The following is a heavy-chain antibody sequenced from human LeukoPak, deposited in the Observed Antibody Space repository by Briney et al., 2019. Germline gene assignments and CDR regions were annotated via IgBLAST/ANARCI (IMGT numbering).Heavy chain of an antibody. CDR1: GGSISSYY. D-gene: IGHD3-22*01. CDR3: ARHGPVGYDSSDRRLYYYYYGMDV. CDR2: IYYSGST. V-gene: IGHV4-59*08. Sequence: TSSETLSLTCTVSGGSISSYYWSWIRQPPGKGLERLGYIYYSGSTNYNPSLKSRVTISVDTSKNQFSLKLGSVTAADTAVYYCARHGPVGYDSSDRRLYYYYYGMDVWGQGTTVTVSS. J-gene: IGHJ6*02.